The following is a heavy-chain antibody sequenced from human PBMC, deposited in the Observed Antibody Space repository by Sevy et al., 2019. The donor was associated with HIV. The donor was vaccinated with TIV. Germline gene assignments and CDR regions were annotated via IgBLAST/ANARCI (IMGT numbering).Heavy chain of an antibody. Sequence: GGSLRLSCAASGFTVSSNYMSWVRQAPGKGLEWVSVIYSGGSTYYADSVKGRFTISRDNSKNTLYLQMNSLRAEDTAVYYCARELVIAAAGTYHYYGMDVWGQGTTVTVSS. V-gene: IGHV3-53*01. J-gene: IGHJ6*02. CDR3: ARELVIAAAGTYHYYGMDV. D-gene: IGHD6-13*01. CDR2: IYSGGST. CDR1: GFTVSSNY.